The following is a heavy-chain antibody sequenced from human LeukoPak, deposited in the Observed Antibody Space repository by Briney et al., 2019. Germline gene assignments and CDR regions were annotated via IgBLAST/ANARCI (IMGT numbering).Heavy chain of an antibody. Sequence: KASETLSLTCTVSGGSISSYYWSWIRQPPGKGLEWIGYIYYSGSTNYNPSLKSRVTISVDTSKNQFSLMLSSVTAADTAVYYCARGVPQTDASDIWGQGTMVTVSS. V-gene: IGHV4-59*01. CDR2: IYYSGST. CDR1: GGSISSYY. J-gene: IGHJ3*02. CDR3: ARGVPQTDASDI.